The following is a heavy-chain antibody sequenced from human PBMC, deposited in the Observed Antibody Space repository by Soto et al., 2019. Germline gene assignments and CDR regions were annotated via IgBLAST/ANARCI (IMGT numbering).Heavy chain of an antibody. Sequence: NPSETLSLTCTVSGGCISSGGYYWSWIRQHPGKGLEWIGYIYYSGSTYYNPSLKSRVTISVDTSKNQFSLKLTSVTAADTAVYYCARSRQYYDCEFDPWGQGTLVPVSS. CDR1: GGCISSGGYY. V-gene: IGHV4-31*02. CDR3: ARSRQYYDCEFDP. D-gene: IGHD3-22*01. J-gene: IGHJ5*02. CDR2: IYYSGST.